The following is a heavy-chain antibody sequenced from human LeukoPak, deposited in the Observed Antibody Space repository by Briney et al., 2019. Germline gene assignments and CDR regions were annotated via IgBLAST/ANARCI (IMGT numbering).Heavy chain of an antibody. Sequence: ASVKVSCKASGGTFSSYAISWVRQAPGQGLEWMGGIIPIFGTANYAQKFQGRVTITADKSTSTAYMELSRLRSDDTAVYYCARGIKSSSGFTAPDYWGQGTLVTVSS. J-gene: IGHJ4*02. CDR3: ARGIKSSSGFTAPDY. CDR1: GGTFSSYA. D-gene: IGHD6-13*01. CDR2: IIPIFGTA. V-gene: IGHV1-69*06.